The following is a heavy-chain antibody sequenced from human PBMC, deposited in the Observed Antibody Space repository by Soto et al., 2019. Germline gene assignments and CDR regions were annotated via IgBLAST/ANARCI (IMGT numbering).Heavy chain of an antibody. CDR3: ARDQGYCSGGSCYLFDY. CDR1: GYTFTSYG. CDR2: ISAYNGNT. Sequence: ASVKVSCKASGYTFTSYGISWVRQAPGQGLEWMGWISAYNGNTNYAQKLQGRVTMTTDTSTSTVYMELSSLRSEDTAVYYCARDQGYCSGGSCYLFDYWGQGTLVTVSS. D-gene: IGHD2-15*01. J-gene: IGHJ4*02. V-gene: IGHV1-18*01.